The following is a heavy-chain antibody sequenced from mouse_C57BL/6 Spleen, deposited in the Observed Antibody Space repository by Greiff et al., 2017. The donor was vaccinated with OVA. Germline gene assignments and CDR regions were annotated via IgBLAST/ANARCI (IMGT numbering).Heavy chain of an antibody. V-gene: IGHV1-19*01. D-gene: IGHD2-1*01. CDR1: GYTFTDYY. Sequence: VQLQQSGPVLVKPGASVKMSCKASGYTFTDYYMNWVKQSHGKSLEWIGVINPYNGGTSYNQKFKGKATLTVDKSSSTAYMELNSLTSEDSAVYYCARKVYGTDWYFDVWGTGTTVTVSS. CDR2: INPYNGGT. J-gene: IGHJ1*03. CDR3: ARKVYGTDWYFDV.